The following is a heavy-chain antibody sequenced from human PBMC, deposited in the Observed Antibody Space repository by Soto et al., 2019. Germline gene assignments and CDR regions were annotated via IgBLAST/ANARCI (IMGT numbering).Heavy chain of an antibody. CDR2: IIPIFGTA. V-gene: IGHV1-69*12. CDR3: ATPGMQQLSMRDRLGYVDL. CDR1: GGTFSSYA. D-gene: IGHD6-13*01. J-gene: IGHJ2*01. Sequence: QVQLVQSGAEVKKPGSSVKVSCKASGGTFSSYAISWVRQAPGQGLEWMGGIIPIFGTANYAQKFQGRVTITAEESTSTAYMELSSLRSEDTAVYYCATPGMQQLSMRDRLGYVDLWGRGTLVTVSS.